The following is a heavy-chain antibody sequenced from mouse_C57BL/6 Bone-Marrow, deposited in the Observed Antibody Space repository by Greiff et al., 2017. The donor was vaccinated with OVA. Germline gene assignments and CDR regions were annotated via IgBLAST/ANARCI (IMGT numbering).Heavy chain of an antibody. J-gene: IGHJ1*03. CDR2: IYPGDGDT. V-gene: IGHV1-80*01. CDR3: ASGDYGSSYWYFDV. CDR1: GYAFSSYW. D-gene: IGHD1-1*01. Sequence: QVQLQQSGAELVKPGASVKISCKASGYAFSSYWMNWVKQRPGKGLEWIGQIYPGDGDTNYNGKFKGKATLTADKSSSTAYMQLSSLTSEDSAVYFCASGDYGSSYWYFDVWGTGTTVTVSS.